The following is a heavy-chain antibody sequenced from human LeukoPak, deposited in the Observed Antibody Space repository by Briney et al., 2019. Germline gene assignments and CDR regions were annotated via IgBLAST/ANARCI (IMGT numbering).Heavy chain of an antibody. J-gene: IGHJ2*01. Sequence: SETLSLTCAVSGGSIRSYYWSWIRQPPGKGLEWIAYIYYSGSTNYNPSLKSRVTISVDTSKNQFSLKLSSVTAADTAVYYCARVYYSNSYDYWYFDLWGRGTLVTVSS. V-gene: IGHV4-59*01. D-gene: IGHD6-13*01. CDR2: IYYSGST. CDR3: ARVYYSNSYDYWYFDL. CDR1: GGSIRSYY.